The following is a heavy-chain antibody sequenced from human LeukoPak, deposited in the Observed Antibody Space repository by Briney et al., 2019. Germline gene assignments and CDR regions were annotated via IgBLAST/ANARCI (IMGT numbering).Heavy chain of an antibody. J-gene: IGHJ4*02. CDR1: GYTFTHYG. CDR3: ARDPRGGLGNPLNSNFDS. Sequence: ASVKVSCKASGYTFTHYGINWVRQAPGQGLEWVGWINSYNGNTNYAQKLQGRVTMTTDTSTSTVYMELRSLRSDDTAVYYCARDPRGGLGNPLNSNFDSWGQGTLVTVSS. CDR2: INSYNGNT. V-gene: IGHV1-18*01. D-gene: IGHD3-16*01.